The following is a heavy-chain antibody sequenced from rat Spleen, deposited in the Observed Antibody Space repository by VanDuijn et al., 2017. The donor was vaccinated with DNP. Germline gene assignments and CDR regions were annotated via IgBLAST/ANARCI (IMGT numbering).Heavy chain of an antibody. CDR2: ISYDGSST. CDR3: VRPLGYSSYGFAY. Sequence: EVQLVESWGGLVQPGRSMKLSCATSGFTFSNYDMAWVRQAPKKGLEWVATISYDGSSTYYRDSVKGRFTISRDNAKDTLYLQRDSLRSEDTATYYCVRPLGYSSYGFAYWGQGTLVTVSS. D-gene: IGHD1-2*01. V-gene: IGHV5-7*01. J-gene: IGHJ3*01. CDR1: GFTFSNYD.